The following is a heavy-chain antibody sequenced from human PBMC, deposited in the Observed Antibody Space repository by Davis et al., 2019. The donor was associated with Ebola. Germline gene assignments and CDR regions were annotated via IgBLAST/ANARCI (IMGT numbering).Heavy chain of an antibody. CDR2: IYTVGST. V-gene: IGHV3-53*01. J-gene: IGHJ6*04. Sequence: GGSLRLSCPASGFTVRSTSMSWVRPPPEKGLEWASLIYTVGSTYYADSVKGRFTISRDNSKKTMYLQMNSLRAEDTAVYYCAISGFSVGVVKYHYGMDVWGKGTTVTVSS. D-gene: IGHD3-3*01. CDR1: GFTVRSTS. CDR3: AISGFSVGVVKYHYGMDV.